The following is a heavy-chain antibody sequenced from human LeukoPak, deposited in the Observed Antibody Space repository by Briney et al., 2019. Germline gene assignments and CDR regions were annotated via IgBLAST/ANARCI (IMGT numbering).Heavy chain of an antibody. CDR3: AKGHYDDWYHFDY. D-gene: IGHD3-3*01. CDR1: AFTFNNFP. CDR2: ILKDGSDA. V-gene: IGHV3-30-3*01. Sequence: GGSLRLSCTASAFTFNNFPMHWVRQAPGKGLEWVTLILKDGSDAFYADSVKGRFTISRDNSKSTLFLQMNGLRGDDTAVYYCAKGHYDDWYHFDYWGQGALVTVSS. J-gene: IGHJ4*02.